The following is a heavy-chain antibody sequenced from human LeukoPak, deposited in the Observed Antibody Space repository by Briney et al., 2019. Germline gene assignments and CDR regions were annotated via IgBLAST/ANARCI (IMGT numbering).Heavy chain of an antibody. CDR3: ARDGEVLRYFDWLLTPAGDV. V-gene: IGHV3-33*01. J-gene: IGHJ6*02. CDR2: IWYDGSNK. CDR1: GFTFSSYG. D-gene: IGHD3-9*01. Sequence: PGGSLRLSCAASGFTFSSYGMHWVRQAPGKGLEWVAVIWYDGSNKYYADSVKGRFTISRDNSKNTLYLQMNSLRAEDTAVYYCARDGEVLRYFDWLLTPAGDVWGQGTTVTVSS.